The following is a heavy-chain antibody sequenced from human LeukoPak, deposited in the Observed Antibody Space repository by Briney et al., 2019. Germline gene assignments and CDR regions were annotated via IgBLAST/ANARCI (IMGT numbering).Heavy chain of an antibody. CDR2: ISGSANST. J-gene: IGHJ4*02. D-gene: IGHD2-15*01. CDR1: GFTFSTYG. Sequence: GGSLRLSCAASGFTFSTYGMNWVRQAPGKGLEWVSGISGSANSTDYADSVKGRFTISRDNSKNTVYLQMNSLRAEDTAVYYCAKDPHVVVAGGKDWGQGTLVTVSS. CDR3: AKDPHVVVAGGKD. V-gene: IGHV3-23*01.